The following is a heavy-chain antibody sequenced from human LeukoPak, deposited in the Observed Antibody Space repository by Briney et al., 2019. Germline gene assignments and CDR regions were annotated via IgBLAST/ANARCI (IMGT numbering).Heavy chain of an antibody. CDR3: ARDSGDRRFDY. J-gene: IGHJ4*02. D-gene: IGHD5-12*01. V-gene: IGHV4-59*01. CDR2: IYYSGST. CDR1: GGSISSYY. Sequence: KPSETLSLTCTVSGGSISSYYCSWLRQPPGKGLEWIGYIYYSGSTNYNPSLKSRVTISVDTSKNQFSLKLSSVTAADTAVYYCARDSGDRRFDYWGQGTLVTVSS.